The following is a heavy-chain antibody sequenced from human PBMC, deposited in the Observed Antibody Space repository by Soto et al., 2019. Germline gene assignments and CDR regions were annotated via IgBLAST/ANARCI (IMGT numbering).Heavy chain of an antibody. V-gene: IGHV3-30-3*01. D-gene: IGHD6-25*01. CDR2: ISYDGSNK. J-gene: IGHJ5*02. CDR1: VFTFSSYA. CDR3: ARAASAGFDP. Sequence: GGSLRLSCAASVFTFSSYAMHWVRQAPGKGLEWVAVISYDGSNKYYADSVKGRFTISRDNSKNTLYLQMNSLRAEDTAVYYCARAASAGFDPWGQGTLVTVSS.